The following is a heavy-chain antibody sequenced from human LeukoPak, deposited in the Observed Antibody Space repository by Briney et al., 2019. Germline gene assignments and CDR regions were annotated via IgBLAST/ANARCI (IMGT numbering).Heavy chain of an antibody. D-gene: IGHD3-10*01. J-gene: IGHJ4*02. Sequence: GGSLRLSCAASGFSFSSYSMHWVRQAQGKGLEWVSYISSSGVTIFYADSVRGRFTISRDNAKNSLYLQMNSLRAEDMAVYYCARDPGGSYYFDYWGQGTLVTVSS. CDR1: GFSFSSYS. V-gene: IGHV3-48*04. CDR3: ARDPGGSYYFDY. CDR2: ISSSGVTI.